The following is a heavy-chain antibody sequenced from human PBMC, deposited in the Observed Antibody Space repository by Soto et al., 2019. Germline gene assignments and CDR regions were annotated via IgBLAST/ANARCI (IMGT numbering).Heavy chain of an antibody. V-gene: IGHV1-69*13. CDR3: ARKDGSGIYHSLPLVGYGMDV. J-gene: IGHJ6*02. CDR1: GGTFSSYA. Sequence: AVKVSCKASGGTFSSYAISWVRQAPGQGXEWMGGIIPIFGTANYAQKFQGRVTITADESTSTAYMELSSLRSEDTAVYYCARKDGSGIYHSLPLVGYGMDVWGRGTTVTGSS. D-gene: IGHD3-10*01. CDR2: IIPIFGTA.